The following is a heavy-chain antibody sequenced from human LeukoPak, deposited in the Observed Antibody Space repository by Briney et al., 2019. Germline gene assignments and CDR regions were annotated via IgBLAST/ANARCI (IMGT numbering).Heavy chain of an antibody. CDR1: GFTFSSYS. D-gene: IGHD3-16*01. J-gene: IGHJ4*02. Sequence: NPGGSLRLSCAASGFTFSSYSMNWVRQAPGKGLEWVSSISSSSSYIYYADSVKGRFTISRDNAKNSLYLQMNSLRAEDTAVYYCARDIHPYPPSPADYWGQGTLVTVSS. CDR2: ISSSSSYI. CDR3: ARDIHPYPPSPADY. V-gene: IGHV3-21*01.